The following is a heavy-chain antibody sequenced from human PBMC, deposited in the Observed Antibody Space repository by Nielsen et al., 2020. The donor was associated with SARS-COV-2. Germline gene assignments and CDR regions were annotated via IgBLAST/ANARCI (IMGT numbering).Heavy chain of an antibody. V-gene: IGHV3-33*01. CDR2: ISKDGSDK. Sequence: GESLKISCVASGSTFSSSGMHWVRQAPGKGLEWVAVISKDGSDKGYADSVEGRFTISRDNSKNTLYLQMSSLRGEDTAVYYCATGSWDNWGQGTLVTVSS. CDR1: GSTFSSSG. D-gene: IGHD6-13*01. CDR3: ATGSWDN. J-gene: IGHJ4*02.